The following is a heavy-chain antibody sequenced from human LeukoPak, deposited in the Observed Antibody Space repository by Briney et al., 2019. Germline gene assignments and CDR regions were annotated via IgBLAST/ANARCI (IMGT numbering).Heavy chain of an antibody. CDR2: ISGSGDNT. CDR3: ARAYPDCSGGSCYSGY. CDR1: GFTFSSYA. Sequence: GGSLRLSCAASGFTFSSYAMSWVRQAPGEGLEWVSGISGSGDNTYYADSVKGRFTISRDTSKNTLYLQMESLRAEDTAVYYCARAYPDCSGGSCYSGYWGQGTLVTVSS. J-gene: IGHJ4*02. V-gene: IGHV3-23*01. D-gene: IGHD2-15*01.